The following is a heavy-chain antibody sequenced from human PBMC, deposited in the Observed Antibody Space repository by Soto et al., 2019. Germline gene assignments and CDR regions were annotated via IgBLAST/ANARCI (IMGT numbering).Heavy chain of an antibody. D-gene: IGHD2-15*01. CDR2: ISGYNGNT. CDR1: DYTFANYG. V-gene: IGHV1-18*01. J-gene: IGHJ4*02. Sequence: QVQLVQSGGEVKXPGASVKVSCQASDYTFANYGISWVRQAPGQGPEWMGWISGYNGNTNYAQKFQGRLTMTTDTSTSTAYMELRSLGSDDTAVYYCARDCNGGSCYPFYWGQGTLVTVSS. CDR3: ARDCNGGSCYPFY.